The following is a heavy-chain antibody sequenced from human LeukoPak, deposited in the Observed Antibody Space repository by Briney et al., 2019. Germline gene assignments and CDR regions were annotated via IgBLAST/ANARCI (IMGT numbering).Heavy chain of an antibody. J-gene: IGHJ4*02. V-gene: IGHV3-21*01. CDR1: GFTFSSYS. Sequence: GGSLRLSCAASGFTFSSYSMNWVRQAPGKGLEWVSSISSSSSYIYYADSVKGRFTISRDNAKNSLYLQMNSLRAEDTAVYYCARDSAAVAGTCHYWGQGTLVTVSS. D-gene: IGHD6-19*01. CDR2: ISSSSSYI. CDR3: ARDSAAVAGTCHY.